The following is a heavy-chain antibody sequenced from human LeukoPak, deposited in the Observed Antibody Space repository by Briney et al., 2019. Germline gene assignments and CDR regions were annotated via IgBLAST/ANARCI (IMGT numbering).Heavy chain of an antibody. D-gene: IGHD6-19*01. CDR3: ARGIGWLGPFDY. V-gene: IGHV3-74*01. CDR2: ISKDGSTT. CDR1: GFTFNNYW. J-gene: IGHJ4*02. Sequence: PGGPLRLSCAASGFTFNNYWMHWVRQAPGKGLVWVSRISKDGSTTNYADSVKGRFTISRDDAKNSLYLQMNSLRAEDTAVYYCARGIGWLGPFDYWGQGTLVTVSS.